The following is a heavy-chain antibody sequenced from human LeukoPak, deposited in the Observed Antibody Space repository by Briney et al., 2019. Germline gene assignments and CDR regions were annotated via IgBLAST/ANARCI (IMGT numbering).Heavy chain of an antibody. V-gene: IGHV4-59*01. Sequence: SETLSLTCTVSGGSISTYYWSWIRQPPGKGLEWIGYIYYSGSTNYNPSLKSRVTISVDTSKNQFSLKLSSVTAADTAVYYCARVTPYFYYMDVWGKGTTVTISS. J-gene: IGHJ6*03. CDR1: GGSISTYY. CDR3: ARVTPYFYYMDV. CDR2: IYYSGST.